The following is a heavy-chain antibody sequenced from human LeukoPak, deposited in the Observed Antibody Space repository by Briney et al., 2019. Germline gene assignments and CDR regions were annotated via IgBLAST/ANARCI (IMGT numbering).Heavy chain of an antibody. V-gene: IGHV3-74*01. Sequence: GGSLRLSCAASGSYWMHWVRQAPGKGLVWVSHINSDGSWTSYADSVKGRFTISKDNAKNTVYLQMSNLRAEDTAVCYCVSFYETYWGRGTLVTVSS. J-gene: IGHJ4*02. CDR3: VSFYETY. D-gene: IGHD2/OR15-2a*01. CDR1: GSYW. CDR2: INSDGSWT.